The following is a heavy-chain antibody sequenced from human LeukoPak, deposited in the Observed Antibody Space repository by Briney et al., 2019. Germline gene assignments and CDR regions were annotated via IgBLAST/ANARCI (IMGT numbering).Heavy chain of an antibody. D-gene: IGHD3-22*01. Sequence: PSETLSLTCTVSGGSISSYYWSWIRQPPGKGLEWIGYIYYSGSTNYNPSLKSRVTISVNTSKNQFSLKLSSVTAADTAVYYCASCHMAYSSLSCAFDMWGQGTMVTISS. CDR1: GGSISSYY. CDR3: ASCHMAYSSLSCAFDM. V-gene: IGHV4-59*08. CDR2: IYYSGST. J-gene: IGHJ3*02.